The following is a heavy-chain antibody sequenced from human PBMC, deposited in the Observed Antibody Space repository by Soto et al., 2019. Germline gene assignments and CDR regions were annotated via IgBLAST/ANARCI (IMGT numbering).Heavy chain of an antibody. CDR1: GFSLYTGGVG. Sequence: QITLKESSPTLVKPTQTLTLTCSFSGFSLYTGGVGVGWIRQPPGKALEWLALLYWDDTRRYNPSLKNNLTIAKDTSENLVVLTVTDMGPVDTGTYFCAHYTTDTYFDVWGKGATVTVSS. CDR2: LYWDDTR. V-gene: IGHV2-5*02. D-gene: IGHD1-1*01. CDR3: AHYTTDTYFDV. J-gene: IGHJ6*04.